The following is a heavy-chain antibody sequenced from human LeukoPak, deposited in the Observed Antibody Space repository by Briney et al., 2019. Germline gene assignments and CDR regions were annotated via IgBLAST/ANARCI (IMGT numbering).Heavy chain of an antibody. CDR3: ASGYSGSLFAFDI. CDR2: IYYSQST. Sequence: SETLSLTCTVSGGSISSSSYYWGWIRQPPAKGLEWIGSIYYSQSTYYNPSLKSRVTISVDTSKNQFSLKLSSVTAADTAVYYCASGYSGSLFAFDIWGQGTMVTVSS. D-gene: IGHD5-12*01. CDR1: GGSISSSSYY. J-gene: IGHJ3*02. V-gene: IGHV4-39*01.